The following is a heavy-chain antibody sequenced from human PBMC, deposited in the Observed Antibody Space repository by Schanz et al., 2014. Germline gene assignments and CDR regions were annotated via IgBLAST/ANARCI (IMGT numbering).Heavy chain of an antibody. D-gene: IGHD1-26*01. V-gene: IGHV3-74*02. J-gene: IGHJ4*02. Sequence: EVQLVESGGGLVQPGRSLRLSCAASGFTFSDYYMNWIRQAPGKGLVWVSRINSDGSSTNYADSVKGRFTISRDNAKNSLYLQMNSLTAEDTAVYYCAKYGTGKGVSFEYWGQGTLVTVSS. CDR1: GFTFSDYY. CDR3: AKYGTGKGVSFEY. CDR2: INSDGSST.